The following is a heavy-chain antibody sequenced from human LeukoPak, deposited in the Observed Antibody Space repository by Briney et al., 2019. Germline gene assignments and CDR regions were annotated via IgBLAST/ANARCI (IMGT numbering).Heavy chain of an antibody. V-gene: IGHV1-8*01. D-gene: IGHD1-26*01. CDR3: ARGAVGATRNYYYGMDV. J-gene: IGHJ6*02. CDR2: MNPNSGNT. Sequence: EASVNVSCMASGYTFTSYDINWVRQAPGQGLEWMGWMNPNSGNTGYAQKFQGRVTMTRNTSISTAYMELSSLRSEDTAVYYCARGAVGATRNYYYGMDVWGQGTTVTVSS. CDR1: GYTFTSYD.